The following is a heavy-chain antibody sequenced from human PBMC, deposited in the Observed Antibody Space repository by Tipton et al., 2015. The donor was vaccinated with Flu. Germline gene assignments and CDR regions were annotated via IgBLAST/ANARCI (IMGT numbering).Heavy chain of an antibody. Sequence: SLRLSCAASGFTFSTYEMNWVRQAPGKGLEWVSYISSSGSSIYYADSVKGRFTISRDNAKNSLYLQMNSLRAEDTAIYYCARDHILTAYRFFDYWGQGTLVTVSS. CDR2: ISSSGSSI. J-gene: IGHJ4*02. V-gene: IGHV3-48*03. CDR3: ARDHILTAYRFFDY. D-gene: IGHD3-9*01. CDR1: GFTFSTYE.